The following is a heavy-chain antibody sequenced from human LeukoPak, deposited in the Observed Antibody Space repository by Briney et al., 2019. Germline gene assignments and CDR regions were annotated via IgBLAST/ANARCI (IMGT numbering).Heavy chain of an antibody. D-gene: IGHD3-10*01. V-gene: IGHV4-39*07. CDR1: GGSISTSNYY. CDR2: IYYSGST. J-gene: IGHJ6*03. CDR3: ARTLWFGELLSNPYYYYYYMDV. Sequence: SETLSLTCTVSGGSISTSNYYWGWIRQLPGKGLEWIGSIYYSGSTYYNPSLKSRVTISVDTSKNQFSLKLSSVTAADTAVYYCARTLWFGELLSNPYYYYYYMDVWGKGTTVTVSS.